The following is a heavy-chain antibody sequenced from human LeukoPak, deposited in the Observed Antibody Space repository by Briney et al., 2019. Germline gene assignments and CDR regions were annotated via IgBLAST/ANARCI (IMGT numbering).Heavy chain of an antibody. CDR1: GGSFSGYY. V-gene: IGHV4-34*01. J-gene: IGHJ6*03. D-gene: IGHD3-10*01. CDR3: ARGPQKLLWFGEPPHYYMDV. CDR2: INHSGST. Sequence: SETLSLTCAVYGGSFSGYYWSWIRQPPGKGLEWIGEINHSGSTNYNPSLKSRVTISVDTSKNQSSLKLSSVTAADTAVYYCARGPQKLLWFGEPPHYYMDVWGKGTTVTVSS.